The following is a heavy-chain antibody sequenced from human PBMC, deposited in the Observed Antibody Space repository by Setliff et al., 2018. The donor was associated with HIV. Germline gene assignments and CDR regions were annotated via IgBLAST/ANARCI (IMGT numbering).Heavy chain of an antibody. CDR3: ARGTPDHEVWYFDL. CDR2: IYHSGST. Sequence: SETLSLTCTVSSSSIRGGGYYWNWIRQHPGKGLERIGYIYHSGSTYYNPSLKSRVTISVDTSKNQFSLKLSSVTAADTAIYYCARGTPDHEVWYFDLWGRGTLVTVS. CDR1: SSSIRGGGYY. J-gene: IGHJ2*01. V-gene: IGHV4-31*03.